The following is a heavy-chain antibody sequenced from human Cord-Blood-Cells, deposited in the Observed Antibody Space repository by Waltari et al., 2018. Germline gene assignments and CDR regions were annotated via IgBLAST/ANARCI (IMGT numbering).Heavy chain of an antibody. CDR3: AKDSPPYYYGSGSYLDY. D-gene: IGHD3-10*01. CDR2: IAYDGSNK. J-gene: IGHJ4*02. V-gene: IGHV3-30*18. CDR1: GFTFSSYC. Sequence: QVQLVESGGGVVQPGRSLRLSCAAPGFTFSSYCMPRARPVPGKGLEWVAVIAYDGSNKYYADSVKGRFTISRDNSKNTLYLQMNSLRAEDTAVYYCAKDSPPYYYGSGSYLDYWGQGTLVTVSS.